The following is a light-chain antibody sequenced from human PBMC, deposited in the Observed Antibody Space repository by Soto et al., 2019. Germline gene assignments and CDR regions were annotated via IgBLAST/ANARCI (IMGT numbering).Light chain of an antibody. CDR1: QTGSSNY. Sequence: EVVLTQSPDTLSLSPGERATLSCRASQTGSSNYLAWYQQKPGQGPSLLIYGASSRATGIPDRFSGSGSGTDFTLTISRLEPEDFAVYYCQQYGSSFTFGPGTKV. CDR2: GAS. CDR3: QQYGSSFT. V-gene: IGKV3-20*01. J-gene: IGKJ3*01.